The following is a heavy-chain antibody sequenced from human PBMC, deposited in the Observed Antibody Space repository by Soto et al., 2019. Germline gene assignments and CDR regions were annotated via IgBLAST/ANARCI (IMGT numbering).Heavy chain of an antibody. CDR3: ARLIGGENGFDI. Sequence: ASETLSLTCTVSGGSISSYYWSWIRQPPGKGLEWIGYIYYSGSTNYNPSLKSRVTISVDTSKNQFSLKLSSVTAADTAVYYRARLIGGENGFDIWGQGTMVTVSS. V-gene: IGHV4-59*08. CDR1: GGSISSYY. D-gene: IGHD3-22*01. J-gene: IGHJ3*02. CDR2: IYYSGST.